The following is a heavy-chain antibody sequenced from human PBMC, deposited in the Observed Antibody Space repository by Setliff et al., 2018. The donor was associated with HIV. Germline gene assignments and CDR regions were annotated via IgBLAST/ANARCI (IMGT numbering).Heavy chain of an antibody. CDR3: ARESPSSSWFYFDF. D-gene: IGHD6-13*01. Sequence: PSETLSLTCTVSGGSISDYYWTWIRQSPGKGLEWIGEINHRGSTNYNPSLKSRVTVSVDTSKNQFSLKLGSVTAADTAVYYCARESPSSSWFYFDFWGQGPRSPSPQ. J-gene: IGHJ4*02. CDR1: GGSISDYY. V-gene: IGHV4-34*01. CDR2: INHRGST.